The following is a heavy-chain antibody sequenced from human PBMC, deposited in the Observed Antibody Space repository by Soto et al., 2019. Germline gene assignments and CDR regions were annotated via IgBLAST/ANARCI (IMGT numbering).Heavy chain of an antibody. CDR2: ISSSSSTK. CDR1: GFTFSSYS. CDR3: ARDIDG. D-gene: IGHD2-15*01. J-gene: IGHJ4*02. V-gene: IGHV3-48*01. Sequence: EVQVVESGGGLVQPGGSLRLSCAASGFTFSSYSMNWVRQAPGKGLEWVSYISSSSSTKFYADSVKGRFTNSRDNARNSLHLQMNSPRAEDTAVYYCARDIDGGGQGTLVTVSS.